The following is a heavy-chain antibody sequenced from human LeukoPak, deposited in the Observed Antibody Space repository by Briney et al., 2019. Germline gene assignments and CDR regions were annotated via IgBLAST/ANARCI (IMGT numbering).Heavy chain of an antibody. CDR2: ISSSGSTI. CDR1: GFTFSSYE. J-gene: IGHJ4*02. Sequence: PGGSLRLSCAASGFTFSSYEMNWVRQAPGKGLEWVSYISSSGSTIYYADSVKGRSTISRDNAKNSLYLQMNSLRAEDTAVYYCARDFGKPFDYWGQGTLVTVSS. D-gene: IGHD3-10*01. V-gene: IGHV3-48*03. CDR3: ARDFGKPFDY.